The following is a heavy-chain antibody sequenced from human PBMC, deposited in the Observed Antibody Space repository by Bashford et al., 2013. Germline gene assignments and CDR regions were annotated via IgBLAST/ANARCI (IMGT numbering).Heavy chain of an antibody. V-gene: IGHV3-23*01. CDR1: GFTFSNCA. D-gene: IGHD1-26*01. Sequence: GGSLRLSCAASGFTFSNCAMNWVRQTPGKGLRWVSSITSGDVTYYADSVRGRFTISRDNSKNTLYLQMNSLRAEDTALYYCVKDFSGSHQYDDAFDRWGQGTMVTVSS. J-gene: IGHJ3*02. CDR2: ITSGDVT. CDR3: VKDFSGSHQYDDAFDR.